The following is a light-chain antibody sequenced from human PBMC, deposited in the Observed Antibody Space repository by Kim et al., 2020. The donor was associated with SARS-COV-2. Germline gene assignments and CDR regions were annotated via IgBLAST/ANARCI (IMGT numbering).Light chain of an antibody. CDR3: QAWDSSLVV. J-gene: IGLJ2*01. CDR1: KLGDKY. CDR2: QDS. V-gene: IGLV3-1*01. Sequence: SYELTQPPSVSVSPGQTASITCSGDKLGDKYVCWYQQRPGQSPVLVIYQDSKRPSGIPERFSGSNSGNTATLTISGTQPKDEADYYCQAWDSSLVVFGGGTKLTVL.